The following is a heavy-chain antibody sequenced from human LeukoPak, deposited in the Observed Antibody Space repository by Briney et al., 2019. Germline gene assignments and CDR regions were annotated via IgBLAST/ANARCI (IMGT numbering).Heavy chain of an antibody. CDR3: ARVLGTDFDY. V-gene: IGHV4-59*01. Sequence: KPSETLSLTCAVYGGSFSGYYWSWIRQPPGKGLEWIGYIYYSGSTNYNPSLKSRVTISVDTSKSQFSLKLSSVTAADTAVYYCARVLGTDFDYWGQGTLVTVSS. CDR1: GGSFSGYY. CDR2: IYYSGST. J-gene: IGHJ4*02. D-gene: IGHD3-16*01.